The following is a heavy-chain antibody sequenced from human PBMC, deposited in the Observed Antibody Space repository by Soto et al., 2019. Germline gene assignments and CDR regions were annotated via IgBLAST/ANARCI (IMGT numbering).Heavy chain of an antibody. J-gene: IGHJ4*02. D-gene: IGHD3-10*01. CDR1: GYTFSSIG. CDR3: VRDLDGSGSYYTNY. V-gene: IGHV1-18*01. Sequence: ASVKVSCKTSGYTFSSIGISWVRQAPGQGLEWMGWISPHKDDTYYAQRLQGRVTMTTDTSTSTAYMELRSLRSDDTAVYFCVRDLDGSGSYYTNYWGQGTLVTVPS. CDR2: ISPHKDDT.